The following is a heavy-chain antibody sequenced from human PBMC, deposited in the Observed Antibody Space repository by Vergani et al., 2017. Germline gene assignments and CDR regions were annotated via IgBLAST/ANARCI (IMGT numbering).Heavy chain of an antibody. V-gene: IGHV3-9*01. CDR2: ISWISGSI. CDR3: AKDEGCSSTSCYGPMDV. J-gene: IGHJ6*04. D-gene: IGHD2-2*01. CDR1: GFTFDDYA. Sequence: EVQLVESGGGLVQPGRSLRLSCAASGFTFDDYAMHWVRQAPGKGLEWVSGISWISGSIGYADSVKGRFTISIDNAKNSLYLQMNSLRAEDTALYYCAKDEGCSSTSCYGPMDVWGKGTTVTVSS.